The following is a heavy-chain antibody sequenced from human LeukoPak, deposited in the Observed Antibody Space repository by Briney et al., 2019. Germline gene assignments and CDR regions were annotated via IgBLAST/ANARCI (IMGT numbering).Heavy chain of an antibody. V-gene: IGHV4-34*01. CDR2: INHSGST. CDR3: ARDTHRITSRQFDP. D-gene: IGHD3-16*01. CDR1: GGSFSGYY. Sequence: PSETLSLTCAVYGGSFSGYYWSWIRQPPGKGLGWIGEINHSGSTNYNPSLKSRVTISVDTSKNQFSLKLSSVTAADTAVYYCARDTHRITSRQFDPWGQGTLVTVSS. J-gene: IGHJ5*02.